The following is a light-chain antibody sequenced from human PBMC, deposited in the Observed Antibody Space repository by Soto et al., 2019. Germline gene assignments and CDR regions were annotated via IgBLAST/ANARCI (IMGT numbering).Light chain of an antibody. CDR2: AAS. Sequence: IYITHSPSSLSSSLEDRVTSTFRVSQGISSYLAWYQQKPGKAPKLLIYAASTLQSGVPSMLSGSGSGTDFTVTTSSLHPEDFATYYCQPLNSYPITFGQGTRLEI. CDR1: QGISSY. CDR3: QPLNSYPIT. J-gene: IGKJ5*01. V-gene: IGKV1-9*01.